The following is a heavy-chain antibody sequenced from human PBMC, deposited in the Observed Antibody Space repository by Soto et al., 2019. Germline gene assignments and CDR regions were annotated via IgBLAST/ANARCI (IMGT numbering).Heavy chain of an antibody. CDR3: ARTAYYYDSSGYYFDC. J-gene: IGHJ4*02. CDR2: IWYDGRNT. Sequence: GWSLRLSCAASGFTFSSYGMHWVRQAPGKGLEWVAVIWYDGRNTYYADSVKGRFTISRDNSKNTLYLQMNSLRAEDTAVYYCARTAYYYDSSGYYFDCWGQGTLVTVS. D-gene: IGHD3-22*01. V-gene: IGHV3-33*01. CDR1: GFTFSSYG.